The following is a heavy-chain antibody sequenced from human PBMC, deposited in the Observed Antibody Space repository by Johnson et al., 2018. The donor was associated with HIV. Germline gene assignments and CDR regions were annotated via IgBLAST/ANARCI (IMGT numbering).Heavy chain of an antibody. D-gene: IGHD7-27*01. Sequence: QVQLVESGGGVVQPGRSLRLSCAASGFTFSSYAMHWVRQAPGKGLEWVAVISYDGSNKYYADSVKGRFTISRDNSKNTLYLQMNSLRAEDTAVYYCAGNWGAVGDAFDVWGQGTMVTVSS. CDR3: AGNWGAVGDAFDV. J-gene: IGHJ3*01. V-gene: IGHV3-30*04. CDR1: GFTFSSYA. CDR2: ISYDGSNK.